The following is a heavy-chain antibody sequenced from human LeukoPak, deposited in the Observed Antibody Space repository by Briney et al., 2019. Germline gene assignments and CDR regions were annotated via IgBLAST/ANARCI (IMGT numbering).Heavy chain of an antibody. Sequence: GGSLRLSCAASGFTFSSYWMSWVRHAPGKGLEWVANIKQDGSEKYYVDSVKGRFTISRDNAKNSLYLQMNSLRAEDTAVYYCARDSGSGSYSETLDYWGQGTLVTVSS. D-gene: IGHD3-10*01. CDR1: GFTFSSYW. J-gene: IGHJ4*02. V-gene: IGHV3-7*01. CDR3: ARDSGSGSYSETLDY. CDR2: IKQDGSEK.